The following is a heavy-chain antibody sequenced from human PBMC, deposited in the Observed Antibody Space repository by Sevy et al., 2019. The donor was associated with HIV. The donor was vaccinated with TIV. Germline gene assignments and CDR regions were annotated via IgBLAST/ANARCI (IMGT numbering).Heavy chain of an antibody. D-gene: IGHD3-22*01. CDR1: GFTFSSYA. V-gene: IGHV3-64D*06. Sequence: GGSLRLSCSASGFTFSSYAMHWVRQAPGKGLEYVSAISSNGGGTYYADSVKGRFTISRDNSKNTLYLQMSSLRAEDTAVYYCVKGPYDSSGYYIRIFDYWGQGTLVTVSS. CDR3: VKGPYDSSGYYIRIFDY. CDR2: ISSNGGGT. J-gene: IGHJ4*02.